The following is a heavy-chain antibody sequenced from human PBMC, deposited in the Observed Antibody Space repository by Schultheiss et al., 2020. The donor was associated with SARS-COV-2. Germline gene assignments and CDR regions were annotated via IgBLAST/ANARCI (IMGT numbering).Heavy chain of an antibody. D-gene: IGHD3/OR15-3a*01. J-gene: IGHJ4*02. CDR2: ISGSGGST. Sequence: GESLKISCAVSGFTFSDYYMSWIRXAPGKGLEWVSAISGSGGSTYYADSVKGRFTISRDNSKNTLYLQMNSLRAEDTAVYYCVRDWSAGYWGQGAPVTVSS. CDR3: VRDWSAGY. CDR1: GFTFSDYY. V-gene: IGHV3-23*01.